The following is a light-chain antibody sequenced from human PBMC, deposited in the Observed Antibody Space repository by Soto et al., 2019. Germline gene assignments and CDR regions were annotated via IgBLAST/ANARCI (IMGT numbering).Light chain of an antibody. V-gene: IGLV1-44*01. CDR3: ATWDDTLRSWV. Sequence: QSVLTQPPSASGTPGQRVTISCSGSNSNIGTNAVNCYQQIPGTAPKLLIYNNNQRPSGVPDRFSGSKSGTSASLTISGLHSDDEADYPCATWDDTLRSWVFGGGTKLTVL. J-gene: IGLJ3*02. CDR2: NNN. CDR1: NSNIGTNA.